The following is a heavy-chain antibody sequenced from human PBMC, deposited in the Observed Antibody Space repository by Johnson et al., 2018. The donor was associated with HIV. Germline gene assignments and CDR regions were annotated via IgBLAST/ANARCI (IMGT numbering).Heavy chain of an antibody. CDR1: GFTFSS. V-gene: IGHV3-66*01. D-gene: IGHD6-19*01. J-gene: IGHJ3*02. Sequence: VQLVESGGGVVQPGRSLRLSCAASGFTFSSMHWDRQAPGKGLEWVSVIYSGGSTYYADSVKGRFTLSRDNSKNTLYLQMNSLRAEDTAVYYCARVGGIAVSPNDAFDIWGQGTMVTVSS. CDR3: ARVGGIAVSPNDAFDI. CDR2: IYSGGST.